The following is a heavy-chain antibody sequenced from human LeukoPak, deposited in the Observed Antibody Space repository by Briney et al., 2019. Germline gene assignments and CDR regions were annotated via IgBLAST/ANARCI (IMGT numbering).Heavy chain of an antibody. J-gene: IGHJ6*02. CDR3: ANAPRAASVVVAVPDYYYYGLDV. V-gene: IGHV1-24*01. Sequence: ASVKVSCKVSGYTLTELSMHWVRQAPGKGLEWMGGFDPEDGETVYAQKFQGRVSMTEDISTDTAYMELSSLRSEDTAVYYCANAPRAASVVVAVPDYYYYGLDVWGQGTPVTVSS. CDR1: GYTLTELS. CDR2: FDPEDGET. D-gene: IGHD6-19*01.